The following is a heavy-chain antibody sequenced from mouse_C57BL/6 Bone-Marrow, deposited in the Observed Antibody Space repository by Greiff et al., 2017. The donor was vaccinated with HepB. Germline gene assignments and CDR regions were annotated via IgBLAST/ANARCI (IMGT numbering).Heavy chain of an antibody. V-gene: IGHV5-17*01. Sequence: EVQRVESGGGLVKPGGSLKLSCAASGFTFSDYGMHWVRQAPEKGLEWVAYISSGSSTIYYADTVKGRFTISRDNAKNTLFLQMTSLRSEDTAMYYCARGNYGSPFAYWGQGTLVTVSA. CDR3: ARGNYGSPFAY. D-gene: IGHD1-1*01. J-gene: IGHJ3*01. CDR1: GFTFSDYG. CDR2: ISSGSSTI.